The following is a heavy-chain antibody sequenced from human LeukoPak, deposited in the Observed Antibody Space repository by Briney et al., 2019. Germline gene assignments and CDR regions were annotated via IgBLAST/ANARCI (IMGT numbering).Heavy chain of an antibody. D-gene: IGHD5-18*01. CDR3: ARDRSTAMVQYFDY. Sequence: GRSLRLTCAASGFTFSSFAMHWVRQAPGKGLEWVSVLSYDGSNKYYADSVKGRFTISRDNAKNSLYLQMNSLRAEDTAVYYCARDRSTAMVQYFDYWGQGTLVTVSS. CDR2: LSYDGSNK. CDR1: GFTFSSFA. V-gene: IGHV3-30-3*01. J-gene: IGHJ4*02.